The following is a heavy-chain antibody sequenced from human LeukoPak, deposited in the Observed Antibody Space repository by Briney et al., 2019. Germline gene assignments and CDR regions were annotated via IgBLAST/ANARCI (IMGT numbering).Heavy chain of an antibody. J-gene: IGHJ4*02. D-gene: IGHD2-15*01. Sequence: GESLKISCKGSGYSFTSYWISWVRQMPGKGLEWMGRIDPSDSYTNYSPSFQGHVTISADKSISTAYLQWSSLKASGTAMYYCARGAYRLGYCSGGSCYDYWGQGTLVTVSS. CDR3: ARGAYRLGYCSGGSCYDY. CDR1: GYSFTSYW. V-gene: IGHV5-10-1*01. CDR2: IDPSDSYT.